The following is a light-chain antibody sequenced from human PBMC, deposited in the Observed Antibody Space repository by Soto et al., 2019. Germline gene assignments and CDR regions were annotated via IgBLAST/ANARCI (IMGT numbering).Light chain of an antibody. CDR2: AAS. J-gene: IGKJ4*01. Sequence: DIQMTQSPSSLSASVGDRVTITCRARQGISNYLAWYQQIPGKVPKLLISAASTLQSGVPSRFSGRGSGTDVTLTISSRQPEDVATYYFQQYTNVPAFGGGNKVEIK. CDR1: QGISNY. CDR3: QQYTNVPA. V-gene: IGKV1-27*01.